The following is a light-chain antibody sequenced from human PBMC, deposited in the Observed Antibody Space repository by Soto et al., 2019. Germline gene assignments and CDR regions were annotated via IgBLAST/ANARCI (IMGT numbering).Light chain of an antibody. V-gene: IGKV1-39*01. CDR3: QQSYGNPGT. CDR1: QNIDKY. Sequence: DIQMTQSPSSLSASVGDRVTISCRASQNIDKYLNWYQHKPGKAPTLLIYATSHLRSGVPTRFSGSVAGTFFTLTISSLQHEDLATYYCQQSYGNPGTFGRWTKVEL. J-gene: IGKJ1*01. CDR2: ATS.